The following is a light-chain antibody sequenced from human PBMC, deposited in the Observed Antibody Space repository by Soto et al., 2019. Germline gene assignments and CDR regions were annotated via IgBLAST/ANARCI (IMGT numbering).Light chain of an antibody. J-gene: IGKJ4*01. CDR3: QQSYSTPT. CDR1: QSISSY. Sequence: DIPMTQSPSSLSASVGDRVTITCRASQSISSYLNWYQQKPGKAPKLLIYAASSLQSGGPSRFSGSGSGTDFTLTISSLQPEDFANYYCQQSYSTPTFGGGTKVEIK. CDR2: AAS. V-gene: IGKV1-39*01.